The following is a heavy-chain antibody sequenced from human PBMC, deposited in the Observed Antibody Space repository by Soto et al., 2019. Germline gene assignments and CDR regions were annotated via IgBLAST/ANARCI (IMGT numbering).Heavy chain of an antibody. V-gene: IGHV4-31*02. J-gene: IGHJ4*02. Sequence: WTWIRQRPGKGLEWIAYIYYTGNSYYNPSLKSRLTISIDTSKNQCSLTLRSVTAADTAVYYCAREQWGFDSWGQGTLVTVSS. D-gene: IGHD6-19*01. CDR3: AREQWGFDS. CDR2: IYYTGNS.